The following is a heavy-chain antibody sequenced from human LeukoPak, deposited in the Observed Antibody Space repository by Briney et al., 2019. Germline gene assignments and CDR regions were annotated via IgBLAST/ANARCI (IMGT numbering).Heavy chain of an antibody. V-gene: IGHV3-30*02. Sequence: PGGSLRLSCAASGFTFSSYGMHWVRQAPGKGLEWVAFIRYDGSNKYYADSVKGRFTISRDNSKNTLYLQMNSLRAEDTAVYYCARAHRSGWPTDYWGQGTLVTVSS. CDR2: IRYDGSNK. CDR1: GFTFSSYG. J-gene: IGHJ4*02. CDR3: ARAHRSGWPTDY. D-gene: IGHD6-19*01.